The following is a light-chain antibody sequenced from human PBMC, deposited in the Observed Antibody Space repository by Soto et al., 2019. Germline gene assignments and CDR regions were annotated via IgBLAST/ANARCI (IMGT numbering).Light chain of an antibody. V-gene: IGLV2-23*01. Sequence: QSALTQPASVSGSPGQSITTSCTGNSSDVGSYNLVSWYQQHPGKAPKLMIYEGSKRPSGVSNRFSGSKSGNTASLTMSGLQSEDEADYYCCSYAGSSTDVFGTGTKVTVL. J-gene: IGLJ1*01. CDR3: CSYAGSSTDV. CDR2: EGS. CDR1: SSDVGSYNL.